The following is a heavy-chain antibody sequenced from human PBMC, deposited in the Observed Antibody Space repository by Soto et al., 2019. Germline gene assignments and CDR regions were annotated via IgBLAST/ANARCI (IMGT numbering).Heavy chain of an antibody. J-gene: IGHJ3*02. V-gene: IGHV5-51*01. D-gene: IGHD2-21*02. CDR1: GDSFASFW. CDR3: ARQLVVVTASRRAFEI. CDR2: IYPGASDT. Sequence: PWEPLKISSKVSGDSFASFWVGCVRQMHGKGLEWMGIIYPGASDTRYSPSCQGHVTISADKSISTAYLQWSSLKASDTAMYYFARQLVVVTASRRAFEIWGQGTMVTVSS.